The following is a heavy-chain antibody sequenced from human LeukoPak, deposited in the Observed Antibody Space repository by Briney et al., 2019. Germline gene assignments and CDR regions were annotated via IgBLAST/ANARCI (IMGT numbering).Heavy chain of an antibody. Sequence: GASVKVSCKASGYTFTGYYMHWVRQSPGQGLEWMGWINPNSGGTNYAQKFQGRVTMTRDTSISTAYMALSRLRSDDTAVYYCAREAQFHITIFGGPGSAFDIWGQGTMVTVSS. J-gene: IGHJ3*02. D-gene: IGHD3-3*01. CDR2: INPNSGGT. CDR1: GYTFTGYY. V-gene: IGHV1-2*02. CDR3: AREAQFHITIFGGPGSAFDI.